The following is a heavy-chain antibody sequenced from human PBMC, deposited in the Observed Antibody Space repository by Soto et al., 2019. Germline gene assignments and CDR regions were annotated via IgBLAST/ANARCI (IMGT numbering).Heavy chain of an antibody. J-gene: IGHJ1*01. V-gene: IGHV3-23*01. CDR3: THHDGYSSGWYRAHFQH. D-gene: IGHD6-19*01. CDR1: GFSFSTYT. Sequence: PGGSLRLSCAASGFSFSTYTMSWVRQAPGKGLEWVSGISGSGGSTYYADSVKGRFTISRDNSKNTLYLQMNSLRAEDTAVYYCTHHDGYSSGWYRAHFQHWGQGTLVTVSS. CDR2: ISGSGGST.